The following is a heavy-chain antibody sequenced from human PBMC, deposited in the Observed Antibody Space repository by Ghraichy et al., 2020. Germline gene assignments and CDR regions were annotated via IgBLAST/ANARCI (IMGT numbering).Heavy chain of an antibody. CDR3: AKSYSSGWYCFDN. J-gene: IGHJ4*02. D-gene: IGHD6-19*01. V-gene: IGHV3-23*01. Sequence: GGSLRLSCAASGFTFSSYAMSWVRQAPGKGLEWVSAVSGTGASTNYADSVKGRFTISRDKSKNTVYLQMNSLGAEDTAIYYCAKSYSSGWYCFDNWGQGTLVTVSS. CDR1: GFTFSSYA. CDR2: VSGTGAST.